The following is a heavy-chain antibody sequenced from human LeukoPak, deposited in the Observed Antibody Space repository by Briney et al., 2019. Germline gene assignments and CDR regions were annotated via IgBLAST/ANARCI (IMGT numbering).Heavy chain of an antibody. CDR1: GGSISSSSYY. Sequence: SETLSLTCTVSGGSISSSSYYWGWIRQPPGKGLEWIGSIYYSGSTYYNPSLKSRVTISVDTSKNQFSLKLSPVTAADTAVYYCARDRRYSSGWYKGQGWYFDLWGRGTLVTVSS. J-gene: IGHJ2*01. CDR3: ARDRRYSSGWYKGQGWYFDL. D-gene: IGHD6-19*01. CDR2: IYYSGST. V-gene: IGHV4-39*07.